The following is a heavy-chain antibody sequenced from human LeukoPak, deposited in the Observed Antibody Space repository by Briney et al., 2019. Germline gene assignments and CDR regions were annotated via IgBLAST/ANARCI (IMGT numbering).Heavy chain of an antibody. CDR2: ISYDGSNK. D-gene: IGHD5-12*01. V-gene: IGHV3-30*03. CDR3: AGKVATTLGLDC. J-gene: IGHJ4*02. CDR1: GFTFSSYG. Sequence: GGSLRLSCAASGFTFSSYGMHWVRQAPGKGLEWVAVISYDGSNKYYADSVKGRFTISRDNSENTLYLQMNSLRAEDTAVYHCAGKVATTLGLDCWGQGTLVTVSS.